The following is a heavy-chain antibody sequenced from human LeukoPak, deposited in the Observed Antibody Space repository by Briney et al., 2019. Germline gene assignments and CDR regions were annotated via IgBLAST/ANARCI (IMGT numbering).Heavy chain of an antibody. CDR1: GFRFDDYA. Sequence: GGSLRLSCAASGFRFDDYAMHWVRQAPGKGLEWVSAISGSGGSTYYADSVKGRFTISRDNSKNTLYLQMNSLRAEDTAVYYCAKMGDCSSTSCPPLPYYYYGMDVWGKGTTVTVSS. V-gene: IGHV3-23*01. D-gene: IGHD2-2*01. CDR2: ISGSGGST. CDR3: AKMGDCSSTSCPPLPYYYYGMDV. J-gene: IGHJ6*04.